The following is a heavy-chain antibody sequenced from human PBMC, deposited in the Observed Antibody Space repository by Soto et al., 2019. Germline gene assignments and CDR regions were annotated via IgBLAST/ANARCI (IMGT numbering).Heavy chain of an antibody. CDR2: INHSGST. D-gene: IGHD3-10*01. CDR3: ARDGLTMIRGPTVRAFDI. J-gene: IGHJ3*02. Sequence: QVQLQQWGAGLLKPSETLSLTCAVYGGSFSGYYWSWIRQPPGKGLEWIGEINHSGSTNYNPSLKSRVTISVDTSKNQFSLKLSSVTAADTAVYYCARDGLTMIRGPTVRAFDIWGQGTMVTVSS. V-gene: IGHV4-34*01. CDR1: GGSFSGYY.